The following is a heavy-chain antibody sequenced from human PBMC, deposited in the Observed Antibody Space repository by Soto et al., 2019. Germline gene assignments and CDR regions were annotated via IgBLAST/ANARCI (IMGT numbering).Heavy chain of an antibody. CDR2: IIPIFGTA. Sequence: ASVKVSCKASGGTFSSYAISWVRQAPGQGLEWMGGIIPIFGTANYAQKFQGRVTITADKSTSTAYMELSSLRSEDTAVYYCARSPPKSGYYYVPFDYWGQGTLVTVSS. V-gene: IGHV1-69*06. D-gene: IGHD3-22*01. CDR3: ARSPPKSGYYYVPFDY. J-gene: IGHJ4*02. CDR1: GGTFSSYA.